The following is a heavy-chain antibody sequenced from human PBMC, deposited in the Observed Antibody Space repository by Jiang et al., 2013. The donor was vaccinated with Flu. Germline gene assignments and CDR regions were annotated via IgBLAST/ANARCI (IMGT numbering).Heavy chain of an antibody. CDR3: TSRPPRLFPEGST. CDR1: GFTFSDHL. V-gene: IGHV3-72*01. Sequence: VQLVESGGDLVQPGGSLRLSCAASGFTFSDHLMDWVRQAPGKGLEWVGRSRNKASSYTTEYAASVRGRFTVSRDDSKSSLFLQMNSLKTEDTAVYYCTSRPPRLFPEGSTWGQGTLVTVS. D-gene: IGHD6-25*01. CDR2: SRNKASSYTT. J-gene: IGHJ4*02.